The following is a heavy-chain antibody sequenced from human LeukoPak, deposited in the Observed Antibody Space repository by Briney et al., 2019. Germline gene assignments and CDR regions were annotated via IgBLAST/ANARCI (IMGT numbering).Heavy chain of an antibody. CDR1: GYTFTSYD. Sequence: ASVKVSCKASGYTFTSYDINWVRQATGQGLEWMGWMNPNSGNTGYAQKFQGRVTITADKSTSTAYMELSSLRSEDTAVYYCASLLDSSHDYWGQGTLVTVSS. CDR3: ASLLDSSHDY. D-gene: IGHD3-22*01. CDR2: MNPNSGNT. V-gene: IGHV1-8*01. J-gene: IGHJ4*02.